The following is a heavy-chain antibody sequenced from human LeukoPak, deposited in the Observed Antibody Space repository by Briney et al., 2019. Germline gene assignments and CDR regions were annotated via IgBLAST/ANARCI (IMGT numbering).Heavy chain of an antibody. D-gene: IGHD3-22*01. CDR3: ARDERYDSSGYPFDY. Sequence: SVKVSCKASGYTFTGYFMHWVRQAPGQGLEWMGWINPNSGGTNYAQKFQGRVTMTRDTSISTAYMELSRLRSDDTAVYYCARDERYDSSGYPFDYWGQGTLVTVSS. CDR2: INPNSGGT. J-gene: IGHJ4*02. V-gene: IGHV1-2*02. CDR1: GYTFTGYF.